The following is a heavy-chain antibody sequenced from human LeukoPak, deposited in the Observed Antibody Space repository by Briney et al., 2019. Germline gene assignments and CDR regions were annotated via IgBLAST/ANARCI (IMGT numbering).Heavy chain of an antibody. V-gene: IGHV4-30-2*01. J-gene: IGHJ5*02. D-gene: IGHD5-12*01. CDR1: GGSISSGGYS. Sequence: PSETLSLTCAVSGGSISSGGYSWSWIRQPPGKGLEWIGYIYHSGSTYYNPSLKSRVTISVGRSKNQFSLKLSSVTAADTAVYYCARGNSGYDPGWFDPWGQGTLVTVSS. CDR2: IYHSGST. CDR3: ARGNSGYDPGWFDP.